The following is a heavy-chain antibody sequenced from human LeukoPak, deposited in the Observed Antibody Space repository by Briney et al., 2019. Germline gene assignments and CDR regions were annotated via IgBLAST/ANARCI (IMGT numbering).Heavy chain of an antibody. Sequence: KPGGSLRLSCAASGNYWMHWVRQAPGKGLVRVSHINSDGSWTSYADSVKGRFTISKDNAKNTVYLQMNNLRAEDTAVYYCVSFYEAYWGRGTLVTVSS. CDR2: INSDGSWT. D-gene: IGHD2/OR15-2a*01. J-gene: IGHJ4*02. CDR1: GNYW. CDR3: VSFYEAY. V-gene: IGHV3-74*01.